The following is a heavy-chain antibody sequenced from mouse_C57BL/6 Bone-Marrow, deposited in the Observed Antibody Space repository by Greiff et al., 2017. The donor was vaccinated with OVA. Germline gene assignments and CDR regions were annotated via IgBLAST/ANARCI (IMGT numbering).Heavy chain of an antibody. J-gene: IGHJ3*01. V-gene: IGHV2-2*01. CDR2: IWSGGST. Sequence: VQLQQSGPGLVQPSQSLSITCTVSGFSLTSYGVHWVRQSPGKGLEWLGVIWSGGSTDYNAAFISRLSISKDNSKSQVFFKMSSLQADDTAIYYCARLGRSFAYWGQGTLVTVSA. D-gene: IGHD4-1*01. CDR1: GFSLTSYG. CDR3: ARLGRSFAY.